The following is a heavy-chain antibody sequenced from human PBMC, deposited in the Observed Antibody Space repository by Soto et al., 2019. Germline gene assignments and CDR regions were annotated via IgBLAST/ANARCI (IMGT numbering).Heavy chain of an antibody. V-gene: IGHV4-39*01. J-gene: IGHJ4*02. CDR1: GGSISSSSYY. D-gene: IGHD3-9*01. CDR3: ARGLALRYFDWSPLVPEY. CDR2: IYYSGST. Sequence: QLQLQESGPGLVKPSETLSLTCTVSGGSISSSSYYWGWIRQPPGKGLEWIGSIYYSGSTYYNPSLKSRVTISVDTSKNQFSLKLSSVTAADTAVYYCARGLALRYFDWSPLVPEYWGQGTLVTVSS.